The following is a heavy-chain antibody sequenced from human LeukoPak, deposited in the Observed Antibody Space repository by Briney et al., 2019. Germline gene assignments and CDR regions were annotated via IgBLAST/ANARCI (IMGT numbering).Heavy chain of an antibody. D-gene: IGHD6-19*01. CDR3: AREIAVDAFDI. V-gene: IGHV3-21*01. Sequence: GGSLRLSCAASGFTFSSYSVNWVRQAPGKGLEWVSSISSSSSYIYYADSVKGRFTISRDNAKNSLYLQMNSLRAEDTAVYYCAREIAVDAFDIWGQGTMVTVSS. CDR1: GFTFSSYS. CDR2: ISSSSSYI. J-gene: IGHJ3*02.